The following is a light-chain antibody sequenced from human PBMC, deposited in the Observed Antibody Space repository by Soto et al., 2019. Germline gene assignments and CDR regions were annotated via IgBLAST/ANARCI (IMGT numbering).Light chain of an antibody. J-gene: IGLJ1*01. V-gene: IGLV2-8*01. CDR3: SSHASSNNVYV. Sequence: QSVLTQPPSASGSPGQSVTISCAGTSSDVGGYNYVSWYQQHPGKAPKVMIYEVNKRPSGVPDRFSGSKSGNTASLTVSGLQAEDEADYHCSSHASSNNVYVFGTGTKSPS. CDR1: SSDVGGYNY. CDR2: EVN.